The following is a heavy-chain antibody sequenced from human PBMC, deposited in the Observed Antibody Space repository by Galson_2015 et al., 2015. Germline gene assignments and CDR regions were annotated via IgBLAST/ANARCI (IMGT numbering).Heavy chain of an antibody. J-gene: IGHJ5*02. CDR1: GYTLTELS. Sequence: SVKVSCKVSGYTLTELSMHWVRQAPGKGLEWMGGFDPEDGETIYAQKFQGRVTMTEDTSTDTAYMELSSLRSEDTAVYYCATDPGIAAAGTPAWFDPWGQGTLVTVSS. V-gene: IGHV1-24*01. D-gene: IGHD6-13*01. CDR3: ATDPGIAAAGTPAWFDP. CDR2: FDPEDGET.